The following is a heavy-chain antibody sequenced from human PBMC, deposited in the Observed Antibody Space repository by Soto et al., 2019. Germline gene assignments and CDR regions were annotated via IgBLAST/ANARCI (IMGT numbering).Heavy chain of an antibody. D-gene: IGHD1-26*01. CDR3: ARGGSYYAH. V-gene: IGHV1-2*02. CDR2: INSVSSVT. Sequence: QVQLVQSGAEVKQPGASVRVSCKASGNTHTIYFIHWLRQAPGQGLEWMGWINSVSSVTNYAPRFRGRVSMTRDTSSATAVMDLSGLRSDDTAVYYCARGGSYYAHWGQGTLVTVSS. CDR1: GNTHTIYF. J-gene: IGHJ4*02.